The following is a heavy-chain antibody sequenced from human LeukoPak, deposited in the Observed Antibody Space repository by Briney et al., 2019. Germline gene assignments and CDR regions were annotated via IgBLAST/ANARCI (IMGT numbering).Heavy chain of an antibody. CDR2: INNDGSSA. D-gene: IGHD5-12*01. CDR1: GFTFNNYW. Sequence: GGSLRLSCAASGFTFNNYWIHWVRQVPGKGLVWVSRINNDGSSASYVDSVKGRFTISRDNAKNTLYLQMNSLRAEDTAVYYCARGYSGYDYPTHFDYWGQGTLVTVSS. V-gene: IGHV3-74*01. CDR3: ARGYSGYDYPTHFDY. J-gene: IGHJ4*02.